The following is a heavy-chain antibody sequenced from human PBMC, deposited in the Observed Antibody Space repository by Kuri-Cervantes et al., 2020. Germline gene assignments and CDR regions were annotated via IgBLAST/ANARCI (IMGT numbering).Heavy chain of an antibody. V-gene: IGHV3-7*03. CDR1: GFTFSSYA. CDR2: IKQDGSEK. CDR3: AKDDWNDVSGTFDY. J-gene: IGHJ4*02. Sequence: GESLKISCAASGFTFSSYAMHWVRQAPGKGLEWVANIKQDGSEKYYVDSVKGRFTISRDNAKNSLYLQMNSLRAEDTALYYCAKDDWNDVSGTFDYWGQGTLVTVSS. D-gene: IGHD1-1*01.